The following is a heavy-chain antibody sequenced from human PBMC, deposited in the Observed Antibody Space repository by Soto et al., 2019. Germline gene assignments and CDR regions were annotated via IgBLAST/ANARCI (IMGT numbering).Heavy chain of an antibody. J-gene: IGHJ4*02. V-gene: IGHV3-23*01. CDR2: ISGSGGST. D-gene: IGHD5-12*01. Sequence: GGSLRLSCAASGFTFSSYAMSWVRQAPGKGLEWVSAISGSGGSTYYADSVKGRFTISRDNSKNTLYLQMNSLRAEDTAVYYCAKANRPGVATIGGYWGQGTLVTVSS. CDR3: AKANRPGVATIGGY. CDR1: GFTFSSYA.